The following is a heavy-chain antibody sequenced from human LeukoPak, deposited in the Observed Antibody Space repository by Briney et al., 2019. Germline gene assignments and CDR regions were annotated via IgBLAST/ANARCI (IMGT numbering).Heavy chain of an antibody. CDR1: GFTFSDYA. V-gene: IGHV3-23*01. Sequence: GGSLRLSCSASGFTFSDYAMVWVRQAPGKGLEWVSPIGGRGGNTFYADAVRGRFTVSRDNSKNTLFLQMNSLRAEDTALYYCAKDRRIDSSGYYYDYWGQGTLVTVSS. D-gene: IGHD3-22*01. CDR3: AKDRRIDSSGYYYDY. J-gene: IGHJ4*02. CDR2: IGGRGGNT.